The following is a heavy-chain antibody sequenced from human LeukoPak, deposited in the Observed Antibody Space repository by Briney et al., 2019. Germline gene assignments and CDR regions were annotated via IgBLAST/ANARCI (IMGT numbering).Heavy chain of an antibody. Sequence: GGSLRLSCAASGFTFSSNSMNWVGQAPGEGGEGVSVITNSCVTTYYADSVKGRFTISRHNSNNMLYLQLNSLRADDTAIYYCAKDWGYGSGTYYPHWGQGTLVTVSS. CDR3: AKDWGYGSGTYYPH. CDR2: ITNSCVTT. V-gene: IGHV3-23*01. J-gene: IGHJ4*02. D-gene: IGHD3-10*01. CDR1: GFTFSSNS.